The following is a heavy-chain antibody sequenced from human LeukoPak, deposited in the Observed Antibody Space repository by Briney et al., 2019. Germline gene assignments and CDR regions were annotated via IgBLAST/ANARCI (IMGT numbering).Heavy chain of an antibody. Sequence: SETLSLTCAVSGSSISSGYYWGWIRQPPGKGLEWIGSIYHSGSTYYNPSLKSRVTISVDTSKNQFSLKLSSVTAADTAVYYCARETSYADPGYWGQGTLVTVSS. CDR2: IYHSGST. CDR1: GSSISSGYY. CDR3: ARETSYADPGY. V-gene: IGHV4-38-2*02. J-gene: IGHJ4*02. D-gene: IGHD3-16*01.